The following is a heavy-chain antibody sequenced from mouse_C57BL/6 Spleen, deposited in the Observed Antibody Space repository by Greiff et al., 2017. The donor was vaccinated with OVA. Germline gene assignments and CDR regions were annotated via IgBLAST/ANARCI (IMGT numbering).Heavy chain of an antibody. V-gene: IGHV1-9*01. J-gene: IGHJ3*01. D-gene: IGHD1-1*01. CDR2: ILPGSCST. Sequence: VQLQQSGAELMKPGASVKLSCKATGYTFTGYWIEWVKHRPGHGLEWIGEILPGSCSTNYNEKFKGKATFTADTSSNTAYMQLSSLTTEDSAIYYCARTGSSLFAYWGQGTLVTVSA. CDR3: ARTGSSLFAY. CDR1: GYTFTGYW.